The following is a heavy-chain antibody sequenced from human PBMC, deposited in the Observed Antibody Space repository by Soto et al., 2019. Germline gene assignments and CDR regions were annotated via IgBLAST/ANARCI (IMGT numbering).Heavy chain of an antibody. J-gene: IGHJ6*02. D-gene: IGHD2-21*02. CDR3: ARQWGNIVVVTATHYYYYGMDV. CDR2: IDPSDSYT. CDR1: GYSFTSYW. Sequence: PGESLKSSGNGSGYSFTSYWISWVRQMPGKGLEWMGRIDPSDSYTNYSPSFQGHVTISADKSISTAYLQWSSLKASDTAMYYCARQWGNIVVVTATHYYYYGMDVWGQGTTVTVSS. V-gene: IGHV5-10-1*01.